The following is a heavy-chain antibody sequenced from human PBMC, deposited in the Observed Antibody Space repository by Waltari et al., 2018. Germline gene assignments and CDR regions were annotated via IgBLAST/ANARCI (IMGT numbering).Heavy chain of an antibody. CDR2: IYHSGST. J-gene: IGHJ5*02. CDR1: GYSISSGYS. V-gene: IGHV4-38-2*01. Sequence: QVQLQESGPGLVKPSETLSLTCAASGYSISSGYSWVWIRQPPGKGLEWIGSIYHSGSTYYNPSLKSRVTISVDTSKNQFSLKLSSVTAADTAVYYCARQGYSSSGWFDPWGQGTLVTVSS. D-gene: IGHD6-6*01. CDR3: ARQGYSSSGWFDP.